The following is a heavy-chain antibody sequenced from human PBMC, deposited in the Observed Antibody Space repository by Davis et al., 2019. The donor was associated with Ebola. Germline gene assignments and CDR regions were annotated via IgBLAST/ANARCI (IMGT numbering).Heavy chain of an antibody. D-gene: IGHD6-6*01. J-gene: IGHJ4*02. CDR2: INAAKGNT. V-gene: IGHV1-3*01. CDR1: GYTFSTYA. CDR3: ARDRRSSSTHFDY. Sequence: ASVKVSCKASGYTFSTYAIHWLRQAPGQRLEWMGLINAAKGNTKYSQKFQGRVTITRDTSASTAYMELSSLRSEDTAVYYCARDRRSSSTHFDYWGQGTLVTVSS.